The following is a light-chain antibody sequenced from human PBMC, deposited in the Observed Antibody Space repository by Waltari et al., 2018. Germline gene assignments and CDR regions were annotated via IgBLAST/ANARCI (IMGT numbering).Light chain of an antibody. V-gene: IGKV2-28*01. Sequence: DIVMTQSPLSLSVSPGEPASISCRSSQSLLHRSNGYNYLDWFLQKPGQSPQLLIYLGSFRASGVPDRFSGSGSGTDFTLTISRVEAEDVGVYYCMEGRQTNPRFTFGPGTIVEMK. J-gene: IGKJ3*01. CDR1: QSLLHRSNGYNY. CDR3: MEGRQTNPRFT. CDR2: LGS.